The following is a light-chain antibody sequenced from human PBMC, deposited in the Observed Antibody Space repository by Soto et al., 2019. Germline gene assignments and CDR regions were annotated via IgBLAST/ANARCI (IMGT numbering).Light chain of an antibody. CDR3: QQYDSFPRT. CDR2: DAF. Sequence: IQVTQSPSSLSASAGDRVTITCRASQDISHYLNWYQQKPGKAPKLLIDDAFNLETGVPSRFSGSGSGTDFTSTISSLQPADIATYYCQQYDSFPRTFGQGTKVDIK. J-gene: IGKJ1*01. CDR1: QDISHY. V-gene: IGKV1-33*01.